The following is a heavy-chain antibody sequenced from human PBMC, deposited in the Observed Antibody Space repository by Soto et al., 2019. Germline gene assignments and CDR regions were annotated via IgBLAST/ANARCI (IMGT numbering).Heavy chain of an antibody. CDR3: VRTSLVVAAATREDY. Sequence: GGCLRLSCASSGFSFSSYWMHWFRQAPGKGLVWVSRINSDGSSTSYADYVKGRFTISRDNAKNTLYLQMNSLRAEDTAVYYCVRTSLVVAAATREDYWGQGTLVTVS. J-gene: IGHJ4*02. D-gene: IGHD2-15*01. CDR1: GFSFSSYW. V-gene: IGHV3-74*01. CDR2: INSDGSST.